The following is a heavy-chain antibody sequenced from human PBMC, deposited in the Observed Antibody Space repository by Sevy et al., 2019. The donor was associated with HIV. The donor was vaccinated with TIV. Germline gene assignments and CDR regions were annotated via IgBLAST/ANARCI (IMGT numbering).Heavy chain of an antibody. V-gene: IGHV3-23*01. D-gene: IGHD6-6*01. Sequence: GGSLRLSCAASGFTFSSYVMSWVRQAPGKGLEWVSAISGSGGSTYYADSVKGRFTISRDNSKNTLYLQMNSLRAEDTAVYYCAKGIEYSSSSNWFDPWGQGTLVTVSS. CDR3: AKGIEYSSSSNWFDP. J-gene: IGHJ5*02. CDR2: ISGSGGST. CDR1: GFTFSSYV.